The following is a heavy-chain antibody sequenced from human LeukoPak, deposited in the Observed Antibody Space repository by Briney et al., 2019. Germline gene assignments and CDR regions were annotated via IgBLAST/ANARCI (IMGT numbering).Heavy chain of an antibody. D-gene: IGHD6-19*01. CDR2: INHSGST. Sequence: SETLSLTCAVYGGSFSGYYWSWIRQPPGKGLEWIGEINHSGSTNYNPSLKSRVTISVDTSKNQFSLKLSSVTAADTAVYYCARIHSGWYNEHDAFDIWGQGTMVTVSS. CDR3: ARIHSGWYNEHDAFDI. CDR1: GGSFSGYY. V-gene: IGHV4-34*01. J-gene: IGHJ3*02.